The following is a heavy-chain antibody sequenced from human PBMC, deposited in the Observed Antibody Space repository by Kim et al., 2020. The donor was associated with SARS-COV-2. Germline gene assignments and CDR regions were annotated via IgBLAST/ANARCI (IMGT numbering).Heavy chain of an antibody. CDR3: ARDRTAAAAKGTHFDY. J-gene: IGHJ4*02. Sequence: ASVKGRFTISRDNSKNTWYLRMNSLRAEDTAVYYCARDRTAAAAKGTHFDYWGQGTLVTVSS. V-gene: IGHV3-30*07. D-gene: IGHD6-13*01.